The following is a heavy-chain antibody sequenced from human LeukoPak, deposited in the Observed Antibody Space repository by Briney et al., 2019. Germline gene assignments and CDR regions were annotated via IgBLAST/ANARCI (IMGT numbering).Heavy chain of an antibody. V-gene: IGHV3-23*01. J-gene: IGHJ4*02. Sequence: GGSLRLSCAASGFTFSSHAMTWVRQAPGKGLQWVSSISINADDIHYADSVKGRFTISRDNSKKTLFLQMNSLRVDDTAIYYCAKEIRPNDHWGQGTLVIVSS. D-gene: IGHD3-16*01. CDR3: AKEIRPNDH. CDR2: ISINADDI. CDR1: GFTFSSHA.